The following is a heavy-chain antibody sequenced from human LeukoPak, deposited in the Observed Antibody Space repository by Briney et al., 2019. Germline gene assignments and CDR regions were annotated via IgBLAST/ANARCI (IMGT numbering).Heavy chain of an antibody. V-gene: IGHV3-48*03. J-gene: IGHJ3*02. CDR2: ISSRGMTI. Sequence: GGSLRLSCAVSGFTFSNYEKNWGRQAPGKGLQWGSYISSRGMTIYYADAVKGRFTISRDNAKNSLYLQMNSLRAEDTAVYYCARPSPSGICPRGVFDIWGQGTMVTVSS. CDR1: GFTFSNYE. D-gene: IGHD1-26*01. CDR3: ARPSPSGICPRGVFDI.